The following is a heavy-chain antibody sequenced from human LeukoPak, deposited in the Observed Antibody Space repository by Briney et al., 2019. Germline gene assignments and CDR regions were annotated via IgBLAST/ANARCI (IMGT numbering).Heavy chain of an antibody. CDR1: GFTFSTYE. J-gene: IGHJ6*03. V-gene: IGHV3-48*03. D-gene: IGHD4-17*01. Sequence: GGSLRLSCAASGFTFSTYEINWVRQAPGKGLEWVSYISSSGSTIYYADSVKGRFTISRDNAKNSLYLQMNSLRAEDTAVYYCARMGVEVTVTTGLGYYYYYMDVWGKGTTVTVSS. CDR3: ARMGVEVTVTTGLGYYYYYMDV. CDR2: ISSSGSTI.